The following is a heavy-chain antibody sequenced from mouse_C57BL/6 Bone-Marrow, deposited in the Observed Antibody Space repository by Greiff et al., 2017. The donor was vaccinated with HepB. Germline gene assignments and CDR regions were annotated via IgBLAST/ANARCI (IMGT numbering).Heavy chain of an antibody. J-gene: IGHJ2*01. Sequence: LVESGAELARPGASVKLSCKASGYTFTSYGISWVKQRTGQGLEWIGEIYPRSGNTYYNEKFKGKATLTADKSSSTAYMELRSLTSEDSAVYFCAKDGYDRGYWGQGTTLTVSS. V-gene: IGHV1-81*01. D-gene: IGHD2-2*01. CDR2: IYPRSGNT. CDR1: GYTFTSYG. CDR3: AKDGYDRGY.